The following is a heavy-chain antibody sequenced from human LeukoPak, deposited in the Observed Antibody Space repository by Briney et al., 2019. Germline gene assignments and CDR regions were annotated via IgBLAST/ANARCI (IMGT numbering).Heavy chain of an antibody. Sequence: GESLKISYKGSGSRFTSYWIGWVGPMPGKGLEWMGIIYPGDSDTRYSPSFEGQVTISADKSISTAYLQWSSLKASDTAMYYCARSITMIADYWGQGTLVTVSS. D-gene: IGHD3-22*01. CDR1: GSRFTSYW. V-gene: IGHV5-51*01. CDR2: IYPGDSDT. CDR3: ARSITMIADY. J-gene: IGHJ4*02.